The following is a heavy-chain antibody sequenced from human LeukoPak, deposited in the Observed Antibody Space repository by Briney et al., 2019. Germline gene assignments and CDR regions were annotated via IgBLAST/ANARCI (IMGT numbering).Heavy chain of an antibody. V-gene: IGHV3-7*01. CDR2: IKQDGGEK. CDR3: ARLKWEHPDYYYYYMDV. Sequence: GGSLRLSCAASGFTFSSYWMSWVRQAPGKGLEWVANIKQDGGEKYYVDSVKGRFTISRDNAKNSLYLQMTSLRAEDTAVYYCARLKWEHPDYYYYYMDVWGKGTTVTVSS. D-gene: IGHD1-26*01. J-gene: IGHJ6*03. CDR1: GFTFSSYW.